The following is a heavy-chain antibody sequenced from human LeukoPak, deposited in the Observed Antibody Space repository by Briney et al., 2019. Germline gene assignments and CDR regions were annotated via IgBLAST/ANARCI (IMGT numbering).Heavy chain of an antibody. J-gene: IGHJ4*02. Sequence: PSETLSLTCTVSGYSISSGYYWGWIRQPPGKGLEWIGSIYHSGSTYYNPSLKSRVTISVDTSKNQFSLKLSSVTAADTAVYYCARDWQQLANFDYWGQGTLVTVSS. CDR3: ARDWQQLANFDY. CDR2: IYHSGST. CDR1: GYSISSGYY. D-gene: IGHD6-13*01. V-gene: IGHV4-38-2*02.